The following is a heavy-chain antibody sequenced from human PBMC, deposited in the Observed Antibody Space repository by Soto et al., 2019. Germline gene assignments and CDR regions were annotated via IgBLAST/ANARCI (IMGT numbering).Heavy chain of an antibody. CDR1: GGTFSSYA. CDR3: ARVQTGEGWGYYFDY. Sequence: QVQLVQSGAEVKKPGSSVKVSCKASGGTFSSYAIDWVRQAPGQGLEWMGGIIPIFGTADYAQKFQGRVTNSANESTSTAYMELSSLTSEDTAVYYCARVQTGEGWGYYFDYWGQGTLVTVSS. CDR2: IIPIFGTA. V-gene: IGHV1-69*12. D-gene: IGHD7-27*01. J-gene: IGHJ4*02.